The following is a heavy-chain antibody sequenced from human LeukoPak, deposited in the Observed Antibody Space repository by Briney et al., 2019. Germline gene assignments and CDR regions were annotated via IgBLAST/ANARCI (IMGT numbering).Heavy chain of an antibody. V-gene: IGHV1-18*01. CDR2: ISAYNGNT. D-gene: IGHD3-10*01. CDR1: GGTFSSYA. J-gene: IGHJ4*02. Sequence: VASVKVSCKASGGTFSSYAIRWVRQAPGQGLEWMGWISAYNGNTNYAQKLQGRVTMTTDTSTSTAYMELRRLRSDDTAVYYCARDFGRHPYGSGSGGNYFDYWGQGTLVTVSS. CDR3: ARDFGRHPYGSGSGGNYFDY.